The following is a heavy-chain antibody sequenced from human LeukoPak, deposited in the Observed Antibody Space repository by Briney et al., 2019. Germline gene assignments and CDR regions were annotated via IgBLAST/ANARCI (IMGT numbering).Heavy chain of an antibody. Sequence: GGSLRLSCAASGFTFSSYAMSWVRQAPGKGLEWVSAISGSGGSTNYADSVKGRFTISRDNTKNTLYLQMNSLRAEDTAVYYCARPMTTVYHYYYYMDVWGKGTTVTVSS. CDR3: ARPMTTVYHYYYYMDV. CDR2: ISGSGGST. J-gene: IGHJ6*03. CDR1: GFTFSSYA. D-gene: IGHD4-11*01. V-gene: IGHV3-23*01.